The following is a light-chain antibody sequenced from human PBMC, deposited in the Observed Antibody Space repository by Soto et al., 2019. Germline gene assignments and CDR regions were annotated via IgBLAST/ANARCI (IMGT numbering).Light chain of an antibody. J-gene: IGLJ2*01. V-gene: IGLV1-40*01. CDR2: GNK. Sequence: QSVLTQPPSVSGAPGQRVTISCTGSNSNIGAGYEVHWYQQLPGTAPKLVLFGNKNRPSGVPDRFSGSKSGTSASLAITGLQAEDEAVYYCQSYDSALIGVIFGGGTKLTVL. CDR3: QSYDSALIGVI. CDR1: NSNIGAGYE.